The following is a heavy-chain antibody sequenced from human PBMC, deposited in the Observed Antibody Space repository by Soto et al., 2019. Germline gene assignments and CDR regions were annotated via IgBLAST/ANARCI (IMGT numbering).Heavy chain of an antibody. J-gene: IGHJ5*02. Sequence: GGSLRLSCEASGFTFSSYAMSWVRQAPGKGLEWVSAISGSGGSTYYADSVTGRFTVSRDNSKNTLSLQMNSLRAEDTAVYYCAKTGNWFDPWGQGTLVTVSS. D-gene: IGHD3-10*01. CDR3: AKTGNWFDP. CDR2: ISGSGGST. CDR1: GFTFSSYA. V-gene: IGHV3-23*01.